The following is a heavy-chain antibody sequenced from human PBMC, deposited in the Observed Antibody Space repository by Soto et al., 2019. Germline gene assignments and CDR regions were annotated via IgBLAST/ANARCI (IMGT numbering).Heavy chain of an antibody. CDR2: IFYSGST. D-gene: IGHD6-13*01. J-gene: IGHJ4*02. V-gene: IGHV4-59*08. CDR3: ARGPSWYDY. Sequence: WTWIRQPPGKALEWIGYIFYSGSTNYNPSLKSRVTISVDTSKNQVSLKLRSVTAADTAVYYCARGPSWYDYWGQGTLVTVSS.